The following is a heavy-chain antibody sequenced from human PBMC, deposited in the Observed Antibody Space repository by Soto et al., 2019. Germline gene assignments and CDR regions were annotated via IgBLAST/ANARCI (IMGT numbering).Heavy chain of an antibody. CDR3: ASTIFGVDLGEWAAFDI. V-gene: IGHV1-69*02. Sequence: SVKISCIASGGTFSSYTISWVRQVPEKGLEWMGRIIPILGIANYAQKFQGRVTITADKSTSTAYMELSSLRSDDTAVYYCASTIFGVDLGEWAAFDIWGQGTMVTVSS. J-gene: IGHJ3*02. D-gene: IGHD3-3*01. CDR2: IIPILGIA. CDR1: GGTFSSYT.